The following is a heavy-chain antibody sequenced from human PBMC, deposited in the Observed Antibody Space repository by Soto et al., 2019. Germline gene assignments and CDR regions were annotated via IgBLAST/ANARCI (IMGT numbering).Heavy chain of an antibody. D-gene: IGHD3-10*01. CDR1: GGTFSSYA. V-gene: IGHV1-69*13. CDR2: IIPIFGTA. Sequence: SVKVSCKASGGTFSSYAISWVRQAPGQGLEWMGGIIPIFGTANYAQKFQGRVTITADESTSTAYMEPSSLRSEDTAVYYCASGGRVRGVIPLDYWGQGTLVTVSS. CDR3: ASGGRVRGVIPLDY. J-gene: IGHJ4*02.